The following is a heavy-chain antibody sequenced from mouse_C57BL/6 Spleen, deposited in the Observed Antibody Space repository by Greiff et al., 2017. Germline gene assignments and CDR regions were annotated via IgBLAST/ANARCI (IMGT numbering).Heavy chain of an antibody. CDR1: GFTFSSYA. CDR2: ISSGGDYI. Sequence: EVKLQESGEGLVKPGGSLKLSCAASGFTFSSYAMSWVRQTPEKRLEWVAYISSGGDYIYYADPVKGRFTISRDNARNTLYLQMSSLKSEDTAMYYCTRNYGSSHWYFDVWGTGTTVTVSS. J-gene: IGHJ1*03. CDR3: TRNYGSSHWYFDV. D-gene: IGHD1-1*01. V-gene: IGHV5-9-1*02.